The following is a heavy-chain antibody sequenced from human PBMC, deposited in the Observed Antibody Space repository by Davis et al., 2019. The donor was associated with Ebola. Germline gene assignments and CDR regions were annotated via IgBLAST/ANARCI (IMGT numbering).Heavy chain of an antibody. CDR3: ASSLAVVVPAAIDY. Sequence: SETLSLTCAVSGGSISSSNWWSWVRQPPGKGLEWIGEIYHSGSTNYNPSLKSRVTISVDTSKNQFSLKLSSVTAADTAVYYCASSLAVVVPAAIDYWGQGTLVTVSS. CDR2: IYHSGST. V-gene: IGHV4-4*02. D-gene: IGHD2-2*02. J-gene: IGHJ4*02. CDR1: GGSISSSNW.